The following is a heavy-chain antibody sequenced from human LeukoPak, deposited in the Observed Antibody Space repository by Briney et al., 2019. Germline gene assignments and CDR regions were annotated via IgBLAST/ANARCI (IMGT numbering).Heavy chain of an antibody. CDR3: ARGAHYDSSGYRYFQY. CDR1: GFAFDTYT. CDR2: ITTSSSYV. J-gene: IGHJ1*01. Sequence: PGGSLRLSCAASGFAFDTYTMTWVRQAPGKGLEWVSSITTSSSYVSYADSLNGRFTISRDNAKNSLYLQMNSLRAEDTAVYYCARGAHYDSSGYRYFQYWGQGTLVTVSS. D-gene: IGHD3-22*01. V-gene: IGHV3-21*01.